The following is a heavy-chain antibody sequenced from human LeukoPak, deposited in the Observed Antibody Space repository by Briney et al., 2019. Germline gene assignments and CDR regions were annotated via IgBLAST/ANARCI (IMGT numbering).Heavy chain of an antibody. V-gene: IGHV4-39*07. J-gene: IGHJ5*02. CDR3: GRDQRVYYDILPLRGDNWFDP. CDR2: ISYSGTT. CDR1: GGSISSSSCY. Sequence: SETLSLTCTVSGGSISSSSCYWGWIRQPPGEGLEWIGSISYSGTTYYNSSLKSRVTMSVDKSKNHFSLKLTSVTAADTAVYYCGRDQRVYYDILPLRGDNWFDPWGQETLVTVSS. D-gene: IGHD3-9*01.